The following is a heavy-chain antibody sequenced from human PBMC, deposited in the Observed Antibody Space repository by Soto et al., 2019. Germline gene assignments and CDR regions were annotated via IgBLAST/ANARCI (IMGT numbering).Heavy chain of an antibody. J-gene: IGHJ4*02. CDR3: ARGPSSGTALVDY. V-gene: IGHV3-30-3*01. CDR1: GFTFSSYA. D-gene: IGHD1-1*01. Sequence: QVQLVESGGGVVQPGRSLRLSCAASGFTFSSYAMHWVRQAPGKGLEWVAVISYDGYNKYYADSVKGRFTISRDNSKNTLYLQMNSLRAEDTAVYYCARGPSSGTALVDYWGQGTLVTVSS. CDR2: ISYDGYNK.